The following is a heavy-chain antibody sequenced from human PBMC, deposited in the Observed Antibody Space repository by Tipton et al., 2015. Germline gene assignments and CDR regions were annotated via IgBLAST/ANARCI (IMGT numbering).Heavy chain of an antibody. CDR1: GFTVSSNY. CDR2: IYSGGST. CDR3: ARVISWGWFDP. V-gene: IGHV3-53*01. D-gene: IGHD7-27*01. Sequence: SLRLSCAASGFTVSSNYMSWVRQAPGKGLEWVSVIYSGGSTYYADSVKGRFTISRDNAQNSLYLEMYSLRAEDTAVYYCARVISWGWFDPWGQGTLVTVSS. J-gene: IGHJ5*02.